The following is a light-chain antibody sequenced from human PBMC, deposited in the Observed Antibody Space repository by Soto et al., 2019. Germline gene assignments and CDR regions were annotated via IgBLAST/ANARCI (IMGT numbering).Light chain of an antibody. Sequence: DIVMTQSPDSLAVSLGERATINCKSSQSVLYSSNNKNYLAWYQQKPGQAPKLLIYWASTRESGVPDRFSGSGSGTDFTLTISSLQAEDVAVYYCQQYYRSPWTFGQGTKVEIK. CDR3: QQYYRSPWT. V-gene: IGKV4-1*01. J-gene: IGKJ1*01. CDR1: QSVLYSSNNKNY. CDR2: WAS.